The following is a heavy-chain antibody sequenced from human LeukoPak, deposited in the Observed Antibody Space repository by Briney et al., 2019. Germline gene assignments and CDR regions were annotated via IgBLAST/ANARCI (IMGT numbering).Heavy chain of an antibody. Sequence: KPSETLSLTCTVSGASFTTYYWSWIRQPAGKGLEWIGRIYSSATTNYNLSLRGRVTMSLDTSRNQVSLKLSSVVAADTAMYYCARDYDKAFDYWGQGTLVTVSS. CDR1: GASFTTYY. V-gene: IGHV4-4*07. D-gene: IGHD3-16*01. J-gene: IGHJ4*02. CDR3: ARDYDKAFDY. CDR2: IYSSATT.